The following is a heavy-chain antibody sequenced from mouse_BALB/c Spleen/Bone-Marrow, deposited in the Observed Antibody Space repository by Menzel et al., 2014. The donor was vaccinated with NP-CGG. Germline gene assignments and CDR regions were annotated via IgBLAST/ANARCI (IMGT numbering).Heavy chain of an antibody. V-gene: IGHV5-4*02. CDR3: ARQDYFAGTYRYFDV. CDR1: GSIFGTNL. CDR2: ISDGGSST. D-gene: IGHD1-1*01. Sequence: EVQLVESGGGLGKPGGPWNLSWEASGSIFGTNLLNWVGKLPEKGLEGVATISDGGSSTYYLDSVKGRFTISRDNAKNNLYLQMSSLKSEDIAMYYCARQDYFAGTYRYFDVWGAGTTVTVSS. J-gene: IGHJ1*01.